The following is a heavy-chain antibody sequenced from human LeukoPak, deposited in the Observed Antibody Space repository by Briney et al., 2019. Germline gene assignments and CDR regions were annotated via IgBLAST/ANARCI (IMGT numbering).Heavy chain of an antibody. CDR1: GGSISGSIYY. D-gene: IGHD4-11*01. CDR3: ARQDYSNYVAYFDY. CDR2: IYYSGST. Sequence: PSETLSLTCSVSGGSISGSIYYWGWIRQPPGKGLEWIGSIYYSGSTYYNPSLKSRVTISVDTSKSQFSLNLSSVTAADTAVYYCARQDYSNYVAYFDYWGQGTLVTVSS. V-gene: IGHV4-39*01. J-gene: IGHJ4*02.